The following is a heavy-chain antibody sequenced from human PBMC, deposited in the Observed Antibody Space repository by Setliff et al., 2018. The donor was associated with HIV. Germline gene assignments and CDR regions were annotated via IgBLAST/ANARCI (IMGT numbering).Heavy chain of an antibody. CDR2: IYTSGST. CDR1: GGSISSGSYY. D-gene: IGHD2-15*01. J-gene: IGHJ4*02. Sequence: PSETLSLTCTVSGGSISSGSYYWSWIRQPAGKGLEWIGRIYTSGSTNYNPSLKSRVTISVDTSKNQFSLKLSSVTAADTAVYYCARGWYPDYWGQGTLVTVSS. CDR3: ARGWYPDY. V-gene: IGHV4-61*02.